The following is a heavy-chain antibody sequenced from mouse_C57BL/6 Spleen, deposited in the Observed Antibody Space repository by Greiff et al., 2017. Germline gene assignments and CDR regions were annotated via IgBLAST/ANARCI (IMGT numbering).Heavy chain of an antibody. Sequence: EVKLMESGGGLVQPGGSLKLSCAASGFTFSDYYMYWVRQTPEKRLEWVAYISNGGGSTYYPDTVKGRFTISRDNAKNTLYLQMSRLKSEDAAMYYCARKVGREYLDYWGQGATLTVSS. CDR2: ISNGGGST. CDR1: GFTFSDYY. J-gene: IGHJ2*01. CDR3: ARKVGREYLDY. D-gene: IGHD4-1*01. V-gene: IGHV5-12*01.